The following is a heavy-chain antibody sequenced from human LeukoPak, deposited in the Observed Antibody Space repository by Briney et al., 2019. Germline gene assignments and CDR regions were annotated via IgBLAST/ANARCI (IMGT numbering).Heavy chain of an antibody. J-gene: IGHJ4*02. CDR2: IRNDGYRK. CDR3: AKDVSGQAY. Sequence: GGSLRLSCTASGFTLSNYGMHWVRQAPGEGLEWLALIRNDGYRKHYADSVKGRFTISRDIFKNTLYLQMNNLRPEDTAVYYCAKDVSGQAYWGQGTLLTVSS. CDR1: GFTLSNYG. V-gene: IGHV3-30*02. D-gene: IGHD3-3*01.